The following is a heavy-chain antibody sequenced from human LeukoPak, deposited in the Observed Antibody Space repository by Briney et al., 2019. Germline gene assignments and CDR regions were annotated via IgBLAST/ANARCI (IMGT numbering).Heavy chain of an antibody. J-gene: IGHJ4*02. CDR1: GFTFCTYA. D-gene: IGHD3-22*01. Sequence: QPGGSLRPSCAASGFTFCTYAMNWVRQAPGKGLEWVSAISGSGGSTYTADSVKGRFTISRNNSKNTLYLQMNSLRAEDTAIYYCAKIPHSSYYYDRSGYLDYLRQGTLVSVSS. V-gene: IGHV3-23*01. CDR3: AKIPHSSYYYDRSGYLDY. CDR2: ISGSGGST.